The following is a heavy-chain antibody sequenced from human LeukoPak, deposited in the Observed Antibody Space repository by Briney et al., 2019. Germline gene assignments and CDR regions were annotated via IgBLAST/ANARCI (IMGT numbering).Heavy chain of an antibody. J-gene: IGHJ5*02. CDR2: ISYDGSNK. CDR1: GFTFSSYA. Sequence: GGSLRLSCAASGFTFSSYAMHWVRQAPGKGLEWVAVISYDGSNKYYADSVKGRFTISRDNSKNMLYLQMNSLRAEDTAVYYCARDRAEYSYRYNWFDPWGQGTLVTVSS. CDR3: ARDRAEYSYRYNWFDP. V-gene: IGHV3-30*01. D-gene: IGHD5-18*01.